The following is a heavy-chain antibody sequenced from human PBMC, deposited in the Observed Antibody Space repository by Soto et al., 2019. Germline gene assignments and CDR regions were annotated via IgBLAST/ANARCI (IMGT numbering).Heavy chain of an antibody. D-gene: IGHD5-12*01. CDR2: TYFRSKWYN. J-gene: IGHJ5*02. Sequence: SQTLSLTCAISGDSVSSNTASLNLIMQSPSRGLEWLGGTYFRSKWYNDYAVSVKSRIIINPDTSNNQFSLQLNSVTPEDTAVYFCAKGDNLGPKTGYAFDPWGQGIMVTVSS. CDR1: GDSVSSNTAS. V-gene: IGHV6-1*01. CDR3: AKGDNLGPKTGYAFDP.